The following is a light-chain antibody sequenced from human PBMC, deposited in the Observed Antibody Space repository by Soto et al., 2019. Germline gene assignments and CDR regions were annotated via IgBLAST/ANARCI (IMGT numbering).Light chain of an antibody. V-gene: IGKV3-20*01. Sequence: SPGTLSLSPGERATLSCRASQSVSSSYLAWYQQKPGQAPRLLIYGASSRATGIPDRFSGSGSGTDFTLTISRLEPEDFAVYYCQQYGSSRLTFGGGTKVDI. CDR3: QQYGSSRLT. J-gene: IGKJ4*01. CDR2: GAS. CDR1: QSVSSSY.